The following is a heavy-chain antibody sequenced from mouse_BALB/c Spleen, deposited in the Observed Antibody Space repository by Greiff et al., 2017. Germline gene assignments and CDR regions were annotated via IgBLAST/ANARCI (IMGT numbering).Heavy chain of an antibody. J-gene: IGHJ1*01. V-gene: IGHV3-8*02. CDR3: ARGDGNYYWYFDV. D-gene: IGHD2-1*01. Sequence: EVQLQQSGPSLVKPSQTLSLTCSVTGDSITSGYWNWIRKFPGNKLEYMGYISYSGSTYYNPSLKSRISITRDTSKNQYYLQLNSVTTEDTATYYCARGDGNYYWYFDVWGAGTTVTVSS. CDR2: ISYSGST. CDR1: GDSITSGY.